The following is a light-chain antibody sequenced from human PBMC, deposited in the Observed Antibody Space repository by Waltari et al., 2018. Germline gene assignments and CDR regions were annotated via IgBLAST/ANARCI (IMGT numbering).Light chain of an antibody. CDR3: ATWDNSLSAWV. J-gene: IGLJ3*02. CDR2: DNY. Sequence: QSVLTQPPSVSAAPGQKVSISCSGRTSNVGNNFVSWYQQLPGTAPKLLIYDNYKRPSGIPDRFSGSKSGTSATLVITGLQTVDEADYYCATWDNSLSAWVFGGGTQVTVL. CDR1: TSNVGNNF. V-gene: IGLV1-51*01.